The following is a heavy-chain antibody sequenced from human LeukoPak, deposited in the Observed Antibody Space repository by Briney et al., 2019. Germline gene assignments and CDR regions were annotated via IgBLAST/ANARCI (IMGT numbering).Heavy chain of an antibody. V-gene: IGHV3-74*01. CDR1: GLTFSNYW. CDR3: VQCGSGFPY. D-gene: IGHD3-10*01. CDR2: INSDGSST. Sequence: PGGSLRLSCAASGLTFSNYWMHWVRQAPGKGLVWVSYINSDGSSTGYADSVKGRFTISRDNAKNTLYLQMNSLRAEDTAVYYCVQCGSGFPYWGQGTLVTVSS. J-gene: IGHJ4*02.